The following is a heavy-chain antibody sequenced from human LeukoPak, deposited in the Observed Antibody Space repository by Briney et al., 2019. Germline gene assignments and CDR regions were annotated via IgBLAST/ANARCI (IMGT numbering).Heavy chain of an antibody. D-gene: IGHD4-17*01. CDR3: ASLVSDTVTTSAFDI. Sequence: GGSLRLSCAASGFTFSSYGMHWVRQAPGKGLEWVAVIWYDGSNKYYADSVKGRFTISRDNSKNTLYLRMNSLRAEDTAVYYCASLVSDTVTTSAFDIWGQGTMVTVSS. CDR1: GFTFSSYG. CDR2: IWYDGSNK. J-gene: IGHJ3*02. V-gene: IGHV3-33*01.